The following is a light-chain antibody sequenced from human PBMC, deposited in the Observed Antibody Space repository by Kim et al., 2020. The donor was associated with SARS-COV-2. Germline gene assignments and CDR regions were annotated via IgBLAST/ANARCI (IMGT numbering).Light chain of an antibody. J-gene: IGLJ3*02. Sequence: SSVKLTCTLSRRHSRHIIGWHQQQPGKAPRYLMKLEASGSYNKGSGVPDRFSGSSSGADRYLSISNLQSEDEADYYCETWDSNTRVFGGGTKLTVL. CDR3: ETWDSNTRV. V-gene: IGLV4-60*03. CDR1: RRHSRHI. CDR2: LEASGSY.